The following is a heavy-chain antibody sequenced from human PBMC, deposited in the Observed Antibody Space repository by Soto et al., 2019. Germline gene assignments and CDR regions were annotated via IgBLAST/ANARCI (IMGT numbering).Heavy chain of an antibody. D-gene: IGHD6-19*01. CDR1: GGSFSGYY. CDR2: INHSGSA. Sequence: PSETLSLTCAVYGGSFSGYYWSLIRQPPGKGLEWIGEINHSGSANYNPSLKSRVTISVDTSKNQFSLKLSSVTAADTAVYYCARGLSGPWGNYYYYYGMDVWGQGTTVTVSS. V-gene: IGHV4-34*01. J-gene: IGHJ6*01. CDR3: ARGLSGPWGNYYYYYGMDV.